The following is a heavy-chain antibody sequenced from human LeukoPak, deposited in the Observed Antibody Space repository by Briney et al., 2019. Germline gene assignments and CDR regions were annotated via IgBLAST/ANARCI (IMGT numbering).Heavy chain of an antibody. CDR2: ISGSGGST. D-gene: IGHD3-22*01. CDR1: GFTFSSYA. V-gene: IGHV3-23*01. CDR3: AKFQGDYYDSSGYYPVGYYYYGMDV. J-gene: IGHJ6*02. Sequence: GGSLRLSCAASGFTFSSYAMSWVRQAPGKGLEWVSAISGSGGSTYYADSVKGRFTISRDNSKNTLYLQMNSLRAEDTAVYYCAKFQGDYYDSSGYYPVGYYYYGMDVWGQGTLVTVSS.